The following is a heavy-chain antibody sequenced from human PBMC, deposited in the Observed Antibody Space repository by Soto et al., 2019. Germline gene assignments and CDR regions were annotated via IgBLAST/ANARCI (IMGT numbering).Heavy chain of an antibody. V-gene: IGHV5-51*01. J-gene: IGHJ4*02. Sequence: LGESLKISCQCSGYTFSNFWIGWVRQLPGKGLEWMGIIYPGDHETRYSPSFHGKVTISADKSINTAYLQWNSLEASDTAFYFCARSPRSSPYFDYWGQGALVTV. CDR2: IYPGDHET. CDR1: GYTFSNFW. CDR3: ARSPRSSPYFDY. D-gene: IGHD6-13*01.